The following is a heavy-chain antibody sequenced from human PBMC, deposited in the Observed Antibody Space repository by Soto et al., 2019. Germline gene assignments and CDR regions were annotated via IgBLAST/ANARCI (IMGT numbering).Heavy chain of an antibody. Sequence: ASVKVSCKASGYTFTSYDINWVRQATGQGLEWMGWMNPNSGNTGYAQKFQGRVTMTRNTSISTAYMELSSLRSEDTAVYYCARGSGVATDDAFDIWGQGTMVTVSS. CDR1: GYTFTSYD. V-gene: IGHV1-8*01. CDR3: ARGSGVATDDAFDI. D-gene: IGHD5-12*01. CDR2: MNPNSGNT. J-gene: IGHJ3*02.